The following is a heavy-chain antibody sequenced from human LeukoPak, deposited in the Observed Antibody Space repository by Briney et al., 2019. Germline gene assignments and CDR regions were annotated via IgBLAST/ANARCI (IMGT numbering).Heavy chain of an antibody. CDR1: GFTFNSYN. V-gene: IGHV3-48*02. J-gene: IGHJ4*02. Sequence: GGSLRLSCAASGFTFNSYNMNWVRQAPGKGLEWVSYISSSSSSIYYADSVKGRFTISRDNAKNSLYLQMNSLRDEDTAVYYCARDHDYIWGSYRIPLDYRGRGTLVTVSS. D-gene: IGHD3-16*02. CDR3: ARDHDYIWGSYRIPLDY. CDR2: ISSSSSSI.